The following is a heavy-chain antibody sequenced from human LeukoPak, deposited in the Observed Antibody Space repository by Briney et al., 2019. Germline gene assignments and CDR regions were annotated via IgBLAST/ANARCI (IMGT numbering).Heavy chain of an antibody. CDR3: ARAPLYSGGSGWSIYYFYAMDV. V-gene: IGHV4-59*01. CDR2: IDNSGST. Sequence: PSETLSLTCTVSGGSISSSYWSWVRQPPGKGLEWIGYIDNSGSTNYNPSLKSRVTISLDTPKSQLSLKLSSVTAADTAVYYCARAPLYSGGSGWSIYYFYAMDVWGQGTTVTVSS. J-gene: IGHJ6*02. D-gene: IGHD6-19*01. CDR1: GGSISSSY.